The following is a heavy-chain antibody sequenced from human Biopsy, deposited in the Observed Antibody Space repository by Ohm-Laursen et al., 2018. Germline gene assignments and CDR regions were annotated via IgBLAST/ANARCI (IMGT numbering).Heavy chain of an antibody. J-gene: IGHJ4*02. CDR1: GFTFSDYY. V-gene: IGHV3-11*01. Sequence: GSLRLSCAASGFTFSDYYMNWFRRAPGKGLEWIAYIHKDSTTEYYADSVRGRFSISRDNAQKSLYLQMNSLRAEDTAVYYCARDRRDWQHCFDYWGQGTEVIVSS. D-gene: IGHD5-24*01. CDR3: ARDRRDWQHCFDY. CDR2: IHKDSTTE.